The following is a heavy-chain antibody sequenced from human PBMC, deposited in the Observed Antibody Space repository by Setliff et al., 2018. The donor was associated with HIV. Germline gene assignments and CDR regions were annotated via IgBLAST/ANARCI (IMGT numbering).Heavy chain of an antibody. V-gene: IGHV1-69*13. CDR2: IVLMSNTA. CDR1: GYTVTTYG. CDR3: ARGRTDGYSGYDYFDY. J-gene: IGHJ4*02. Sequence: EASVKVSCKASGYTVTTYGISWVRQAPGQGLEWMGGIVLMSNTADYAPKFQGRVTITADESTSTAYMELSSLRSEDTAVYYCARGRTDGYSGYDYFDYWGQGTLVTVSS. D-gene: IGHD5-12*01.